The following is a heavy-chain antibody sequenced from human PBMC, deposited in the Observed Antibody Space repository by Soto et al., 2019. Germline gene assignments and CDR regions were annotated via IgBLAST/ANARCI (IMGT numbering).Heavy chain of an antibody. CDR1: GGSISSSSYY. V-gene: IGHV4-39*01. CDR3: ERKKATGYSSSWYGSGASHRKYNWFDP. D-gene: IGHD6-13*01. CDR2: IYYSGST. Sequence: SETLSLTCTVSGGSISSSSYYWGWIRQPPGKGLEWIGSIYYSGSTYYNPSLKSRVTISVDTSKNQFSLKLSSVTAADTAVYYCERKKATGYSSSWYGSGASHRKYNWFDPWGPGPLLTVSS. J-gene: IGHJ5*02.